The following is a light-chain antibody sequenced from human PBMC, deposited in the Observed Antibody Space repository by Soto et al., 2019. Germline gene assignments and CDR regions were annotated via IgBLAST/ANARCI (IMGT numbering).Light chain of an antibody. CDR2: EGS. CDR3: CSYAGSNYYV. CDR1: SNDVGSYNL. V-gene: IGLV2-23*01. J-gene: IGLJ1*01. Sequence: QSALTQPASVSGSPGQSITISCTGTSNDVGSYNLVSWYQHHPGKAPKLMIFEGSKRPSGVSNRFSGSKSGNTASLTISGLQAEDEADFYCCSYAGSNYYVFGTGTKHTVL.